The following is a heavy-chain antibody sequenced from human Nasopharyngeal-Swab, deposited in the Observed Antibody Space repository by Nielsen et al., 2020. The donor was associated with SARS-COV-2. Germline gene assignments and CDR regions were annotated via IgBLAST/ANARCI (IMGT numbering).Heavy chain of an antibody. CDR2: IKQDGSEK. Sequence: GSLRLSCAASGFTFSSYWMSWVRQAPGKGLEWVANIKQDGSEKYYVDSVKGRFTISRDNAKNSLYLQMNSLRAEDTAVYYCARSHRDYYDSSGSDDYWGQGTLVTVPS. CDR3: ARSHRDYYDSSGSDDY. V-gene: IGHV3-7*03. J-gene: IGHJ4*02. CDR1: GFTFSSYW. D-gene: IGHD3-22*01.